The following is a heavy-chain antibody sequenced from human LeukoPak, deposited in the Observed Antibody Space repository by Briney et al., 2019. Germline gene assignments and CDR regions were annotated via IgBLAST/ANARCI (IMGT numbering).Heavy chain of an antibody. V-gene: IGHV1-2*02. CDR1: GYTFTSYA. D-gene: IGHD3-22*01. J-gene: IGHJ3*02. Sequence: ASVKVSCKASGYTFTSYAMNWVRQATGQGLEWMGWINPNSGGTNYAQKFQGRVAMTRDTSISTAYMELSRLRSDDTAVYYCASGFMGYDRSGYYDDAFDIWGQGTMVTVSS. CDR2: INPNSGGT. CDR3: ASGFMGYDRSGYYDDAFDI.